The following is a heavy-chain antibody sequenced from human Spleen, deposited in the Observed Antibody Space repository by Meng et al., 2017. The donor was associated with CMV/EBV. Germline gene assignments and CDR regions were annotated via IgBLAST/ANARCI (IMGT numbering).Heavy chain of an antibody. J-gene: IGHJ4*02. CDR1: GGTFSSYT. Sequence: SVKVSCKTSGGTFSSYTISWVRQAPGQGLEWMGRIIPMLGITNYAQKFQGRVTITADKSTSTAYMELSSLRSDDTAVYYCAADFSGGVVFDYWGQGTLVTVS. CDR2: IIPMLGIT. CDR3: AADFSGGVVFDY. D-gene: IGHD3-10*01. V-gene: IGHV1-69*02.